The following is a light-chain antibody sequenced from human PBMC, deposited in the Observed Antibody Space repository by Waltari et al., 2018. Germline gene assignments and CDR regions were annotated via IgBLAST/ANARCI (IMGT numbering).Light chain of an antibody. J-gene: IGKJ5*01. CDR2: DAS. CDR1: QSVDKY. Sequence: EIVLTQSPATLSLSPGERATLACRASQSVDKYLAWYQHKSGQAPRLLLYDASNRATGIPARFSGSGSGTDFTLTISSLEPEDFAVYYCQQRFNWPPITFGQGTRLEIK. CDR3: QQRFNWPPIT. V-gene: IGKV3-11*01.